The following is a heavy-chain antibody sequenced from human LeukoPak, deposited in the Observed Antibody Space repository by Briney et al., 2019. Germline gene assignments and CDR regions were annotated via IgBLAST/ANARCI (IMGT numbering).Heavy chain of an antibody. D-gene: IGHD4-17*01. Sequence: GGSLRLSCVASGFTFSTYAVDWVRQAPGKCLEWLSYISSGGLTIFYADSVKGRFTISRDSTKKSRFLDMTTLRAKDTATYHCATDFDYADSIDFSGPGTLVAVSS. CDR1: GFTFSTYA. CDR3: ATDFDYADSIDF. CDR2: ISSGGLTI. J-gene: IGHJ4*01. V-gene: IGHV3-48*04.